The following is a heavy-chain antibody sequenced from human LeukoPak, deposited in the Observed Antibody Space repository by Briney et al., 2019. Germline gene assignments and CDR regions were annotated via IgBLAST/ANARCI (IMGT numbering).Heavy chain of an antibody. CDR3: AKGGYCSSTSCYVGWFDP. CDR2: ISDDFGT. V-gene: IGHV3-23*01. D-gene: IGHD2-2*01. Sequence: GGSLRLSCAASGFTFSSYAMSFLRRAPGKGLEWVSAISDDFGTYHADSVKGRFTISRDNSKNTLYLQINSLRAEDTAVYYCAKGGYCSSTSCYVGWFDPWGQGTLVTVSS. J-gene: IGHJ5*02. CDR1: GFTFSSYA.